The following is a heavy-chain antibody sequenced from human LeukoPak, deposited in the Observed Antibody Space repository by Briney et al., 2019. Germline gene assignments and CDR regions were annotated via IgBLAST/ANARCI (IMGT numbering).Heavy chain of an antibody. V-gene: IGHV3-74*01. CDR2: INSDGSST. CDR1: GFTFSSYS. D-gene: IGHD1-26*01. Sequence: GGSLRLSCSASGFTFSSYSMNWVRQAPGKGLEWVSRINSDGSSTSYADSVKGRFTISRDNAKNTLYLQMNSLRAEDTAVYYCARGESGYYYNGYWGQGTLLTVSS. CDR3: ARGESGYYYNGY. J-gene: IGHJ4*02.